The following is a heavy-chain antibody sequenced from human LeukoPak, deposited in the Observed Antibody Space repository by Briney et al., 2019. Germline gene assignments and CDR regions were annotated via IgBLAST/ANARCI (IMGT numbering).Heavy chain of an antibody. Sequence: SETLSLTCAVYGGSFSGYYWSWIRQPPGKGLGWIGEINHSGSTNYNPSLKSRVTISVDTSKNQFSLKLSSVTAADTAVYYCARGASKYQLLLNWFDPWGQGTLVTVSS. CDR3: ARGASKYQLLLNWFDP. J-gene: IGHJ5*02. D-gene: IGHD2-2*01. CDR1: GGSFSGYY. V-gene: IGHV4-34*01. CDR2: INHSGST.